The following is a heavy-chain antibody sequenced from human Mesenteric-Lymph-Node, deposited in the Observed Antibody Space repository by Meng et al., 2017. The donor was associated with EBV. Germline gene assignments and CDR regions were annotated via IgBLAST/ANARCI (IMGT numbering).Heavy chain of an antibody. Sequence: QVQLQESGPGLVKPSETLSLTCTVSGGSISTTNYYWSWVRQPPGKGLEWLGGIYYSGITYYNPSLTSRVDLSVDTSKNRFSLKLFSLTTEDTAVYFCVRSRGWTQVEWFDPWGPGILVTVSS. D-gene: IGHD3/OR15-3a*01. V-gene: IGHV4-39*01. CDR1: GGSISTTNYY. CDR2: IYYSGIT. J-gene: IGHJ5*02. CDR3: VRSRGWTQVEWFDP.